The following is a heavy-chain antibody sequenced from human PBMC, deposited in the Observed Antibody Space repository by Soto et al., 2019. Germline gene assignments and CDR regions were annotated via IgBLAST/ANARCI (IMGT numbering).Heavy chain of an antibody. D-gene: IGHD1-26*01. J-gene: IGHJ6*02. Sequence: EVQLVESGGGLVKPGGSLRLSCAASGFTFSYAWMNWVRQAPGKGLEWVGRIKSKTDGGTTDYAAPVKGRFTISRDDSKNTLYLQMNSLKTEDTAVYYCTTGGVYWPYYYYGMDVWGQGTTVTVSS. CDR2: IKSKTDGGTT. V-gene: IGHV3-15*07. CDR3: TTGGVYWPYYYYGMDV. CDR1: GFTFSYAW.